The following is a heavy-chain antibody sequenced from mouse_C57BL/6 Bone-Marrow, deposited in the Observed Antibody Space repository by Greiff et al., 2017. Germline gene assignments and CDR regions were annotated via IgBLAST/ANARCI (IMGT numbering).Heavy chain of an antibody. CDR2: IRNKANNHAT. D-gene: IGHD1-1*01. V-gene: IGHV6-6*01. CDR1: GFTFSDAW. Sequence: EVMLVESGGGLVQPGGSMKLSCAASGFTFSDAWMDWVRQSPEKGLEWVAEIRNKANNHATYYAESVKGRFTISSDDSKSSVYLQMNSLRAEDTGIYYCTRHGSFYYFDYWGQGTTLTVSS. J-gene: IGHJ2*01. CDR3: TRHGSFYYFDY.